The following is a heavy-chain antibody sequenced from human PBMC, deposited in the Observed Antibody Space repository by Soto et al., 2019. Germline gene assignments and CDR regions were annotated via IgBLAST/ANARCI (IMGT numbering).Heavy chain of an antibody. CDR1: GFTFCSYA. J-gene: IGHJ6*02. CDR3: AKEDSSSLGIDV. Sequence: EVQILESGGGLVQPGGSLRLSCAPSGFTFCSYAMGWVRQAPGQGLEWVSSISGSGGNTYYPDSGKGRFAISRDNSRNGLFLQMSSLRAEDTAIYYCAKEDSSSLGIDVWGQGTTVTVSS. CDR2: ISGSGGNT. D-gene: IGHD3-22*01. V-gene: IGHV3-23*01.